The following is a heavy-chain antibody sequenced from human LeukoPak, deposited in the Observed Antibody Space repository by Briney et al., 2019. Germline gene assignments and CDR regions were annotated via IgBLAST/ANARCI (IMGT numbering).Heavy chain of an antibody. V-gene: IGHV4-59*05. D-gene: IGHD6-13*01. CDR2: IYYSGST. J-gene: IGHJ4*02. CDR1: GGSISNYY. CDR3: ARGYSSSWFYFDS. Sequence: SETLSLTCTVSGGSISNYYWSWIRQPPGKGLEWIGSIYYSGSTYYNPSLKSRVTISVDTSKNQFSLKLSSVTAADTAVYYCARGYSSSWFYFDSWGQGALVTVSS.